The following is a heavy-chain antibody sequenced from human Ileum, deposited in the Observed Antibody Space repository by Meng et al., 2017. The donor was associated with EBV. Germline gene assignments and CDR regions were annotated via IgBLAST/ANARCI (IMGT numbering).Heavy chain of an antibody. CDR2: IYHSGST. J-gene: IGHJ4*02. D-gene: IGHD4-17*01. Sequence: PGRVNAAGPTSITSAVSSHSISRKYWWSGVRQPPGKGLEWIGEIYHSGSTNYNPSFKSRVTMSVDKSKNQISLNLSSVTAADTAVYYCASGRDYAWHSWGRGTLVTVSS. CDR1: SHSISRKYW. V-gene: IGHV4-4*02. CDR3: ASGRDYAWHS.